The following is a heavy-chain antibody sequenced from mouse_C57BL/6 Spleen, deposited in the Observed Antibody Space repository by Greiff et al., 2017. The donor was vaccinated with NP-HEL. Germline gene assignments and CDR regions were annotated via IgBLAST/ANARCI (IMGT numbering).Heavy chain of an antibody. CDR3: ARQRGTAQATKAMDY. D-gene: IGHD3-2*02. Sequence: QVHVKQPGAELVRPGTSVKLSCKASGYTFTSYWMHWVKQRPGQGLEWIGVIDPSDSYTNYNQKFKGKATLTVDTSSSTAYMQLSSLTSEDSAVYYCARQRGTAQATKAMDYWGQGTSVTVSS. CDR2: IDPSDSYT. CDR1: GYTFTSYW. V-gene: IGHV1-59*01. J-gene: IGHJ4*01.